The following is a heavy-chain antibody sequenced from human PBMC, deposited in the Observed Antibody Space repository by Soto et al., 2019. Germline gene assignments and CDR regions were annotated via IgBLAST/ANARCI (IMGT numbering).Heavy chain of an antibody. D-gene: IGHD2-15*01. V-gene: IGHV4-31*03. J-gene: IGHJ5*02. CDR3: ARFGVAANLNWFDP. CDR2: IYYSGST. Sequence: QVQLQESGPGLVKPSQTLSLTCTVSGGSISSGGYYWSWIRQHPGKGLEWIGYIYYSGSTYYNPSLKSRVTISVDTSKNQFSLKLSSVTAADTAVYYCARFGVAANLNWFDPWGQGTLVTVSS. CDR1: GGSISSGGYY.